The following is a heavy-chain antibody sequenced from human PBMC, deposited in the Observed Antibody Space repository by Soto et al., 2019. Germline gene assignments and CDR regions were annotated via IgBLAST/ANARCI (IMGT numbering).Heavy chain of an antibody. CDR1: GYTFTSYG. V-gene: IGHV1-18*04. CDR2: ISAYNGNT. Sequence: QVQLVQSGAEVKKPGASVKVSCKASGYTFTSYGISWVRQAPGQGLEWMGWISAYNGNTNYAQKLQGRVTMTTDTSTSTAYMELRSPRSDDTAVYYCARDFVTSDFWSGYSPLGMDVWGQGTTVTVSS. J-gene: IGHJ6*02. CDR3: ARDFVTSDFWSGYSPLGMDV. D-gene: IGHD3-3*01.